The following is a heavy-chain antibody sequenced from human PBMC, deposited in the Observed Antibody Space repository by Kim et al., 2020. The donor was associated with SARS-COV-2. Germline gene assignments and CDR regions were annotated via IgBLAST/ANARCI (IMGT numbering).Heavy chain of an antibody. J-gene: IGHJ3*02. CDR2: IRSKVNGYAT. CDR1: GFTFSDSA. CDR3: TRVPGTTLDFWDAFDI. V-gene: IGHV3-73*01. D-gene: IGHD1-1*01. Sequence: GGSLRPSCGASGFTFSDSAMHWVRRASGKGLEWVGRIRSKVNGYATAYSASVRGRFTISRDDSRNTAYLQMNSLKTEDTAVYYCTRVPGTTLDFWDAFDIWGQGTMVAVSS.